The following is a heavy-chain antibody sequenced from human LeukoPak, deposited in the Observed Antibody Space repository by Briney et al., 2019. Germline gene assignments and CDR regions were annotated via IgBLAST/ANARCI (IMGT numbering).Heavy chain of an antibody. J-gene: IGHJ6*02. V-gene: IGHV4-34*01. CDR1: GGSFSGYY. CDR2: INHSGST. D-gene: IGHD3-10*01. CDR3: ARGRDVLLWFGASLYYGMDV. Sequence: SETLSLTCAVYGGSFSGYYWSWIRQPPGKGLEWIGEINHSGSTNYNPPLKSRVTISVDTSKNQFSLKLSSVTAADTAVYYCARGRDVLLWFGASLYYGMDVWGQGTTVTVSS.